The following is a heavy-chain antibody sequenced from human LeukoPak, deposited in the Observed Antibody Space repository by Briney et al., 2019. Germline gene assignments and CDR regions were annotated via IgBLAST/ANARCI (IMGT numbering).Heavy chain of an antibody. J-gene: IGHJ6*03. D-gene: IGHD4-11*01. Sequence: WASVKVSCKASGGTFSSYAISWVRQAPGQGLEWMGGIIPIFGTANYAQKFQGRVTITADKSTSTAYMELSSLRSEDTAVYYCARSQDLGNYGSYYYYYYYMDVWGKGTTVTVSS. V-gene: IGHV1-69*06. CDR1: GGTFSSYA. CDR3: ARSQDLGNYGSYYYYYYYMDV. CDR2: IIPIFGTA.